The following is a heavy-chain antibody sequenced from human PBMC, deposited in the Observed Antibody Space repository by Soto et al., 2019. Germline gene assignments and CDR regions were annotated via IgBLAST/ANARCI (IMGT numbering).Heavy chain of an antibody. J-gene: IGHJ6*02. CDR1: GFTFHDYA. Sequence: GGSLRLSCEASGFTFHDYAMHWVRRVPGKGLEWVLGGLEYGDSVKGRFTISRDNSKNTLYLQMNSLRAEDTAVYYCARDNGSSSWYRDYGMDVWGQGTTVTVSS. D-gene: IGHD6-13*01. V-gene: IGHV3-33*08. CDR3: ARDNGSSSWYRDYGMDV. CDR2: GGL.